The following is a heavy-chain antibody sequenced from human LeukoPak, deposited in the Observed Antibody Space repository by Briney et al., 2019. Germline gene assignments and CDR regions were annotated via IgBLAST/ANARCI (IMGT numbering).Heavy chain of an antibody. D-gene: IGHD4-23*01. CDR3: AREDYGGNAIL. J-gene: IGHJ4*02. Sequence: SETLSLTCTVSGSSISSYYWSWIRQPPGKGLEWIGYIYYSGNTNYNPSLKSRVTISLNTSKNQFSLKLTSVTAADTAVYFCAREDYGGNAILWGQGTLVTVSS. CDR1: GSSISSYY. CDR2: IYYSGNT. V-gene: IGHV4-59*01.